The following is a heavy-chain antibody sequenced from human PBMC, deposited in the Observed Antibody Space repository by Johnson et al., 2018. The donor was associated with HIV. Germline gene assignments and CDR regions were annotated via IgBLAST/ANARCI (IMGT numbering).Heavy chain of an antibody. CDR3: ARERGYSSVLWKLSEDAFDI. V-gene: IGHV3-48*03. CDR1: GFTFDDYA. Sequence: VQLVESGGGLVQPGRSLRLSCAASGFTFDDYAMHWVRQAPGKGLEWVSYISSSGSTIYYADSVKGRFTISRNNAKNSLYLQMNSLRAEDTAVYYCARERGYSSVLWKLSEDAFDIWGQGTMVTVSS. D-gene: IGHD6-19*01. J-gene: IGHJ3*02. CDR2: ISSSGSTI.